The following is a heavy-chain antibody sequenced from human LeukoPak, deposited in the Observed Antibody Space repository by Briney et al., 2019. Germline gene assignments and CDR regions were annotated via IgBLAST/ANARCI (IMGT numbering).Heavy chain of an antibody. CDR3: ARDGTPMIVVATEIDY. V-gene: IGHV3-33*01. D-gene: IGHD3-22*01. Sequence: PGRSLRLSCAASGFTFSSYGMHWVRQAPGKGLEWVAVIWYDGSNKYYADSVKGRFTISRDNSKDTLYLQMNSLGAEDTAVYYCARDGTPMIVVATEIDYWGQGTLVTVSS. CDR2: IWYDGSNK. J-gene: IGHJ4*02. CDR1: GFTFSSYG.